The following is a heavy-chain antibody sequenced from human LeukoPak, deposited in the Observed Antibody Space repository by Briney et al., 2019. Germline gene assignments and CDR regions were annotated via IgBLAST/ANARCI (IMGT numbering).Heavy chain of an antibody. J-gene: IGHJ4*02. CDR2: INHSGST. CDR1: GGSFSGYY. CDR3: ASAHYYGSGSYYNVYY. Sequence: PSETLSLTCAVYGGSFSGYYWSWIRQPPGKGLEWIGEINHSGSTNYNPSLKSRVTISVDTSKNQFSLKLSSVTAADTAVYYCASAHYYGSGSYYNVYYWGQGTLVTVSS. V-gene: IGHV4-34*01. D-gene: IGHD3-10*01.